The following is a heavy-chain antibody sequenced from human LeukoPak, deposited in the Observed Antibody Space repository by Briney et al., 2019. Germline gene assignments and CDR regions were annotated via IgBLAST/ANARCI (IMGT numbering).Heavy chain of an antibody. Sequence: PGGSLRLSCAASGFTFSGSAMHWVRQASGKGLEWVGRIRSKANTDATAYAASVKGRFTMSRDDSKNTAYLQMNSLKTEDTAVYYCTRRMSQWNDAFDIWGQGTMVTVSS. CDR2: IRSKANTDAT. J-gene: IGHJ3*02. D-gene: IGHD6-19*01. CDR3: TRRMSQWNDAFDI. V-gene: IGHV3-73*01. CDR1: GFTFSGSA.